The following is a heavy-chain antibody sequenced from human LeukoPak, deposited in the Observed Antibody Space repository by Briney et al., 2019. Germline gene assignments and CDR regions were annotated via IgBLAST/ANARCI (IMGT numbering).Heavy chain of an antibody. CDR3: ARSPHEGGIVPAAKDC. V-gene: IGHV1-18*01. CDR1: GYTFTNFG. D-gene: IGHD2-2*01. Sequence: ASVKVSCKASGYTFTNFGISWVRQAPGQGLEWMGWISGYSGDTNYAQKLQDRVTMTTDTSTSTAYMELRSLRSDDTAVYYCARSPHEGGIVPAAKDCWGQGTLVTCSS. CDR2: ISGYSGDT. J-gene: IGHJ4*02.